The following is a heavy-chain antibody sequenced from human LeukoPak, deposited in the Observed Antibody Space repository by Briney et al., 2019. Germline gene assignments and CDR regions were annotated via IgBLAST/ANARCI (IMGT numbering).Heavy chain of an antibody. CDR3: ARGSPTYFNTWDFDY. D-gene: IGHD3-9*01. J-gene: IGHJ4*02. CDR1: GFTFSSYS. CDR2: ISSSSSTI. Sequence: GGSLRLSCAASGFTFSSYSMNWVRQAPGKGLEWVSYISSSSSTIYYADSVKGRFTISRDNAKNSLYLQMNSLRAEDTAVYYCARGSPTYFNTWDFDYWGQGTLVTVSS. V-gene: IGHV3-48*01.